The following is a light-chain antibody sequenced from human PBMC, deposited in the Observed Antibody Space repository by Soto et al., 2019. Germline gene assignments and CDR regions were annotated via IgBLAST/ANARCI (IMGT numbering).Light chain of an antibody. V-gene: IGLV2-23*02. Sequence: QSALTQPASVSGSPGQSITISCTGTSSDVGSYNLVSWYQQHPGKAPKLMIYEVSKRPSGVSNRFSGSKSGNTASLTISGLQAEDEADYYCCSYAGSSTFTYVFGTGNKLTVL. CDR1: SSDVGSYNL. J-gene: IGLJ1*01. CDR2: EVS. CDR3: CSYAGSSTFTYV.